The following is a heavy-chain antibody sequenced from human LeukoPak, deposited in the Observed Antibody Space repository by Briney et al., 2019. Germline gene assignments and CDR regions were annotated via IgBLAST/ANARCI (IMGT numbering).Heavy chain of an antibody. CDR1: GFTFSSYW. V-gene: IGHV3-7*01. D-gene: IGHD3-3*01. Sequence: SGGSLRLSSAASGFTFSSYWMSWVRQAPGKGLEWVANIKQDGSEKYYVDSVKGRFTVSRDNAKNSLYLQMNSLRAEDTAVYYCASPDFWSGHNYWGQGTLVTVSS. J-gene: IGHJ4*02. CDR3: ASPDFWSGHNY. CDR2: IKQDGSEK.